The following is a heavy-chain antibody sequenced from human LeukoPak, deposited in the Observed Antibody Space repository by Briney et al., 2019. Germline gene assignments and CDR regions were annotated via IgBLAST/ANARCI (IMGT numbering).Heavy chain of an antibody. D-gene: IGHD3-9*01. V-gene: IGHV4-34*01. J-gene: IGHJ3*02. CDR1: GGSFSGYY. CDR2: INHSGST. CDR3: ARGASTLSGYFDWFGVVAFDI. Sequence: SETLSLTCAVYGGSFSGYYWSWIRQPPGKGLEWIGEINHSGSTNYNPSLKSRVTISVDTSKNQFSLKLSSVAAADTAVYYCARGASTLSGYFDWFGVVAFDIWGQGTMVTVSS.